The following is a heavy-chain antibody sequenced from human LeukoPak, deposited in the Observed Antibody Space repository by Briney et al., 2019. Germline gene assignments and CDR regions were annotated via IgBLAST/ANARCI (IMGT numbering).Heavy chain of an antibody. CDR2: IFYSGST. J-gene: IGHJ3*02. Sequence: NSSETLSLTCTASGGSISGGRYFWGWIRQPPGKELEWIGTIFYSGSTYYNPSLQGRVTMSVDTSKNQFSLELRSVTAADTSLYYCARHLTNWESVAAPPASDAFGIWGLGSMVTVSS. V-gene: IGHV4-39*01. CDR3: ARHLTNWESVAAPPASDAFGI. CDR1: GGSISGGRYF. D-gene: IGHD6-19*01.